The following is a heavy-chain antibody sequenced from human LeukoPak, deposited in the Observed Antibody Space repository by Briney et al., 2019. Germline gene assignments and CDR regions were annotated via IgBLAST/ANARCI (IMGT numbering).Heavy chain of an antibody. CDR2: ISSSSSYI. CDR3: ARDHYGSGTYYDY. Sequence: GGSLRLSCAASGFTFSSYSMNWVRQAPGKGLEWDSSISSSSSYIYYADSVKGRFTISRDNAKNSLYLQMNSLRAEDTAVYYCARDHYGSGTYYDYWGQGTLVTVSS. J-gene: IGHJ4*02. CDR1: GFTFSSYS. D-gene: IGHD3-10*01. V-gene: IGHV3-21*01.